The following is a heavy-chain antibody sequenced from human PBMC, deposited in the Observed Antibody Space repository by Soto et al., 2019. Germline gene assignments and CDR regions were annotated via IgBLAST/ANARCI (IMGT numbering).Heavy chain of an antibody. D-gene: IGHD3-9*01. CDR3: ARGTYDIFRSWFDP. J-gene: IGHJ5*02. Sequence: GGSLRLSCTAPGFAFRSHAMQWVRQAPGKGLEWVSYISSSGSTIYYADSVKGRFTISRDNAKNSLYLQMNSLRAEDTAVYYCARGTYDIFRSWFDPWGQGTLVTVSS. CDR1: GFAFRSHA. V-gene: IGHV3-48*03. CDR2: ISSSGSTI.